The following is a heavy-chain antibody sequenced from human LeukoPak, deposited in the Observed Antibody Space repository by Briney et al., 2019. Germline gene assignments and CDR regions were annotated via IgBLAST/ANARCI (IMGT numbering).Heavy chain of an antibody. CDR2: ISVRGGST. D-gene: IGHD3-16*01. CDR1: GFTFSSSA. J-gene: IGHJ4*02. Sequence: GGSLRLSCAASGFTFSSSAMRWVRQAPGKGLEWVSGISVRGGSTYYADSVKGRFTISRDNSKNTLYLQMSSLRAEDTALYYCAKRGSGDYYFDYWGQGTLVTVSS. V-gene: IGHV3-23*01. CDR3: AKRGSGDYYFDY.